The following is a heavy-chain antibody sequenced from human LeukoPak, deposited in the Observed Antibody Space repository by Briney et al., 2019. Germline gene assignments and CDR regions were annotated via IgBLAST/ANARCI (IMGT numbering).Heavy chain of an antibody. CDR2: IHHRGGT. D-gene: IGHD6-19*01. CDR1: GGSISSDNW. Sequence: PSETLSLTCAVSGGSISSDNWWSWVRRPPGKQLEWIGEIHHRGGTNYNPSLQSRVTISVDKSNNHFSLRLTSVTAADTAVYYCTTNGWYCLDHWGQGALVTVSS. V-gene: IGHV4-4*02. J-gene: IGHJ1*01. CDR3: TTNGWYCLDH.